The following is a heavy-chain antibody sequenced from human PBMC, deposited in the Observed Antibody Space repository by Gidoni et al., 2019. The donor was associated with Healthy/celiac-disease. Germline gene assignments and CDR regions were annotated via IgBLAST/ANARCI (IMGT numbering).Heavy chain of an antibody. CDR2: ISGSGGST. CDR3: AKDRPYCSSTSCYFGRVDAFDI. CDR1: GSPCSSYA. J-gene: IGHJ3*02. Sequence: EVQQLESAGRLVQPGGSLRLACAAAGSPCSSYAMRWVRQAPGKGLEWCSAISGSGGSTDYADSVKGRFTISRDNSKNTRYLQLNSLRAVDTAVYSCAKDRPYCSSTSCYFGRVDAFDIWGQGTMVTVSS. D-gene: IGHD2-2*01. V-gene: IGHV3-23*01.